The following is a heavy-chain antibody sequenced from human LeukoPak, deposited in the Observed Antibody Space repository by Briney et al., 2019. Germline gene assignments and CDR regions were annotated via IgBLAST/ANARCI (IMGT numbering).Heavy chain of an antibody. V-gene: IGHV4-39*07. J-gene: IGHJ5*02. CDR2: IYYSGTT. D-gene: IGHD3-10*01. CDR3: ARAPKYYWFDP. Sequence: SETLSLTCSVSGGSISSSSYYWGWIRQPPGKGLEWIGNIYYSGTTYYNPSLKSRVTISVDTSKNHFSLRLSSVIAADTAVYYCARAPKYYWFDPWGQGTLVTVSS. CDR1: GGSISSSSYY.